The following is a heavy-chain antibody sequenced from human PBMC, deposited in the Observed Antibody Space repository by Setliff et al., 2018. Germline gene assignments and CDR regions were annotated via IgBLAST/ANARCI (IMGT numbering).Heavy chain of an antibody. CDR1: GYSIITGYY. J-gene: IGHJ4*02. CDR2: LHRVGTF. D-gene: IGHD1-26*01. Sequence: KTSETLSLTCSVSGYSIITGYYWAWIRRLPGRGLEWIGSLHRVGTFFYNPSLVSRATLSLDTSRNHFSLRLTSVTAADSAIYYCATIDGRWAPPQYYFDSWGLGTLVTVSS. V-gene: IGHV4-38-2*02. CDR3: ATIDGRWAPPQYYFDS.